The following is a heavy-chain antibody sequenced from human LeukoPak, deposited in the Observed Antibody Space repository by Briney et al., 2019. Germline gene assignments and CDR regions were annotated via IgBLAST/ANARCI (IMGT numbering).Heavy chain of an antibody. V-gene: IGHV3-23*01. CDR1: EFTFSSYA. Sequence: GGSLRLSCAASEFTFSSYAMTWVRQAPGKGLEWVSAISGSGGSTYYADSVKGRFTISRDNSKNTLYLQMNSLRAEDTAVYYCAKDQCGDCYSQGYWGQGTLVTVSS. CDR2: ISGSGGST. D-gene: IGHD2-21*01. CDR3: AKDQCGDCYSQGY. J-gene: IGHJ4*02.